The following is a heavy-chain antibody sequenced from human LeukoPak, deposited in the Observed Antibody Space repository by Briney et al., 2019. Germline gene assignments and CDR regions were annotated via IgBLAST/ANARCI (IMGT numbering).Heavy chain of an antibody. CDR3: ARDQGSSGAQPYYFDY. Sequence: RPGGSPRLSCAASGFTFSSYSMNWVRQAPGKGLEWVSGINWNGGSTGYADSVKGRFTISRDNAKNSLYLQMNSLRAEDTALYYCARDQGSSGAQPYYFDYWGQGTLVTVSS. J-gene: IGHJ4*02. D-gene: IGHD1-26*01. CDR2: INWNGGST. V-gene: IGHV3-20*04. CDR1: GFTFSSYS.